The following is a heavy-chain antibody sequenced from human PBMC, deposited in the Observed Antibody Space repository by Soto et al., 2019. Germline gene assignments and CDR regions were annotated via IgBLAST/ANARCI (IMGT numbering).Heavy chain of an antibody. V-gene: IGHV4-59*08. CDR1: GACINNYY. D-gene: IGHD2-8*01. CDR2: VYNSGTT. Sequence: ASETLALTCTVSGACINNYYWSWLRQPPGKKLEWIGYVYNSGTTNYNPSFESRATISADTSKNQFSLKLRSVTAADTAVYYCATYKRSGVYVFDYWGQGAQVTVSS. CDR3: ATYKRSGVYVFDY. J-gene: IGHJ4*02.